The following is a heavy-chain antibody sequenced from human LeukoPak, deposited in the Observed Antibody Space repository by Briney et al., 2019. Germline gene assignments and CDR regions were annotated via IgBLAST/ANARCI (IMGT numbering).Heavy chain of an antibody. Sequence: SETLSLTCTVSGYSISSGYYWGWIRQPPGKGLEWIGYIYYSRTTYYNPSLKSRVTISVDTSKNQFSLKVSSVTAAGTAVYYCARAERLFPHWHFDLWGRGTLVTVSS. CDR2: IYYSRTT. D-gene: IGHD5-24*01. CDR3: ARAERLFPHWHFDL. CDR1: GYSISSGYY. V-gene: IGHV4-38-2*02. J-gene: IGHJ2*01.